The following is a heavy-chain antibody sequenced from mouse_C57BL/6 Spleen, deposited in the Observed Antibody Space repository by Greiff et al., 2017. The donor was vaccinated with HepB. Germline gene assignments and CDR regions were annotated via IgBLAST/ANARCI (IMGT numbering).Heavy chain of an antibody. CDR1: GYAFSSYW. CDR3: ARENYYGGYAMDY. CDR2: IYPGDGDT. J-gene: IGHJ4*01. Sequence: VQLQQSGAELVKPGASVKISCKASGYAFSSYWMNWVKQRPGKGLEWIGQIYPGDGDTNYNGKFKGKATLTADKSSSTAYMQLSSLTSEDSAVYFGARENYYGGYAMDYWGQGTSVTVSS. V-gene: IGHV1-80*01. D-gene: IGHD1-1*01.